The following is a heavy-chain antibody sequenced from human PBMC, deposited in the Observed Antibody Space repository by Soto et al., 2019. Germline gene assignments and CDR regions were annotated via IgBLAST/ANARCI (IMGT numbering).Heavy chain of an antibody. CDR1: GFSLSTSGMC. CDR2: IDWDDDK. Sequence: RTVGNHSQTLTLTCTYSGFSLSTSGMCVSWIRQPPGKALEWLALIDWDDDKYYSTSLKTRLTISKDTSKNQVVLTMTNMEPVDTATYYCALGIPGGFDYWGQGTLFPVSS. V-gene: IGHV2-70*01. J-gene: IGHJ4*02. CDR3: ALGIPGGFDY. D-gene: IGHD1-26*01.